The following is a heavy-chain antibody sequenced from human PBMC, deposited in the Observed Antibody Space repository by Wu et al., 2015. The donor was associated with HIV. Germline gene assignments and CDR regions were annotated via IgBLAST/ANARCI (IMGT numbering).Heavy chain of an antibody. CDR3: ARDRDGTSDNWFDP. CDR1: GGTFSNFG. D-gene: IGHD1-1*01. Sequence: QVQLVQSGAEVRKPGSSVKVSCTASGGTFSNFGISWVRQAPGQGLEWMGWISAYNINTNNAQKFQGRVTMTTDTFTSTAYMELRSLTSDDTAVYYCARDRDGTSDNWFDPSGPGNPGHRLL. V-gene: IGHV1-18*01. J-gene: IGHJ5*02. CDR2: ISAYNINT.